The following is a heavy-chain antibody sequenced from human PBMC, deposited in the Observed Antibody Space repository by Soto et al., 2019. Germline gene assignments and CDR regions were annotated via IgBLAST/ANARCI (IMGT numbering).Heavy chain of an antibody. CDR3: ARVACSGGSCSWFDP. J-gene: IGHJ5*02. Sequence: SVTISLTCSLGRSSIQSYYWRWIPQPPGKGLEWSGYIYYSGSTNYTPSLKSRVTISVDTSKNQFSLKLSSVTAADTAVYYCARVACSGGSCSWFDPWGKGTLVTVS. V-gene: IGHV4-59*01. CDR1: RSSIQSYY. CDR2: IYYSGST. D-gene: IGHD2-15*01.